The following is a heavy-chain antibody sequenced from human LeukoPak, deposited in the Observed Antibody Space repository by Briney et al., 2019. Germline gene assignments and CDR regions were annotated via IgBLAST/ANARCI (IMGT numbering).Heavy chain of an antibody. J-gene: IGHJ5*02. D-gene: IGHD6-6*01. CDR2: INPSDGST. Sequence: GASVKVSCKASGYSFTSCCMHWVRQAPGQGLEWMGIINPSDGSTNYAQKFQGRVTMTRDTSTSTIYMELSTLRSEDTALYYCARAQGVIAASGGDPWGQGTLVTVS. V-gene: IGHV1-46*01. CDR1: GYSFTSCC. CDR3: ARAQGVIAASGGDP.